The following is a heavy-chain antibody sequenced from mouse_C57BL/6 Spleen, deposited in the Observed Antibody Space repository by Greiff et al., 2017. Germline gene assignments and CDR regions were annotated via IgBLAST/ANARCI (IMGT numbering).Heavy chain of an antibody. CDR2: ISYDGSN. CDR3: ARGRYLDYYGSSSYWYFDV. D-gene: IGHD1-1*01. Sequence: EVQLVESGPGLVKPSQSLSLTCSVTGYSITSGYYWNWIRQFPGNKLEWMGYISYDGSNNYNPSLKNRISITRDTAKNQFFLKLNSVTTEDTATYYCARGRYLDYYGSSSYWYFDVWGTGTTVTVSS. J-gene: IGHJ1*03. V-gene: IGHV3-6*01. CDR1: GYSITSGYY.